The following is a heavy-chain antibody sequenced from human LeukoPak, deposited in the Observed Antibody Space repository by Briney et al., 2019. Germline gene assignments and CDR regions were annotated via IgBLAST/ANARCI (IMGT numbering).Heavy chain of an antibody. D-gene: IGHD6-13*01. CDR2: MHYGGTT. V-gene: IGHV4-39*01. J-gene: IGHJ5*02. CDR1: GGSISGSSYY. Sequence: SETLSLTCTVSGGSISGSSYYWGWLRQSPGKGLEWIGSMHYGGTTQYNPSLESRVTISVDTSNNQFSLKVSSLTAADTAIYYCASRSSSWSKWFDPWGQGTLVTVSS. CDR3: ASRSSSWSKWFDP.